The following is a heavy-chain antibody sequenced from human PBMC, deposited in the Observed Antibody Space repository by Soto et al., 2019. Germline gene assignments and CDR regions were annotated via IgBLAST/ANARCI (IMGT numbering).Heavy chain of an antibody. J-gene: IGHJ4*02. V-gene: IGHV3-7*01. D-gene: IGHD4-17*01. CDR3: ARGFPTVPTWLLFDS. CDR1: GFTFSSYW. CDR2: IKQDGSEK. Sequence: PGGSLRLSCAASGFTFSSYWMSWVRQAPGKGLEWVANIKQDGSEKYYVDSVKGRFTISRDNSKNTLSLQMNSLRAEDTAVYYCARGFPTVPTWLLFDSWGQGALVTVSS.